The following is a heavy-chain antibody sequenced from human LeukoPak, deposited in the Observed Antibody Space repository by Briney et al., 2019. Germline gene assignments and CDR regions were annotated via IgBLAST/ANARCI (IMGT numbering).Heavy chain of an antibody. D-gene: IGHD4-17*01. J-gene: IGHJ3*02. CDR1: GFTFSSYA. CDR2: ISGSGGST. Sequence: GGSLRLSCAASGFTFSSYAMSWVRQAPGKGLEWVSAISGSGGSTYYADSVKRRFTISRDNSKNTLYLQMNSLRAEDTAVYYCAKHREGPVTYNAFDIWGQGTMVTVSS. V-gene: IGHV3-23*01. CDR3: AKHREGPVTYNAFDI.